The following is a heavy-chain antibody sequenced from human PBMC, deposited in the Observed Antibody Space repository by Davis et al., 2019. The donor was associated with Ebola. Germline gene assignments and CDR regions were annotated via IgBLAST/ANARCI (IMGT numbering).Heavy chain of an antibody. CDR2: ISAVGYNT. Sequence: GESLKTSCSDSEFTFSDYVHWVRQAPGKGPEWVSGISAVGYNTYHADSVRGRFTISRDNSKNTLYLQMNSLSGDDTAVYYCATCGFCISTSGVDYWGQGTLVSVSS. D-gene: IGHD6-19*01. CDR1: EFTFSDY. J-gene: IGHJ4*02. V-gene: IGHV3-23*01. CDR3: ATCGFCISTSGVDY.